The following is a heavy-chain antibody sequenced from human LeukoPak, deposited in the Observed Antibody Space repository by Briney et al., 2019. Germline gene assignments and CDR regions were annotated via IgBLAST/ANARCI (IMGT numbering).Heavy chain of an antibody. V-gene: IGHV5-51*01. D-gene: IGHD5-12*01. CDR3: ARVPPSRWLRYVDY. CDR1: GYTFTSYW. Sequence: GESLNISCKGSGYTFTSYWIGWVRQMPGKGLEWMGIIYPGDSATRYSPSFEGQVTISADKSISTAYLQWSSLKASDTAMYYCARVPPSRWLRYVDYWGQGTLVTVSS. J-gene: IGHJ4*02. CDR2: IYPGDSAT.